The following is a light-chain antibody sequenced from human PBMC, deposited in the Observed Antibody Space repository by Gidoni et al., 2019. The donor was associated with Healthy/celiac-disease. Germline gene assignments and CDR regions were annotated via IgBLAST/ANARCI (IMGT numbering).Light chain of an antibody. V-gene: IGKV1-39*01. CDR1: QSISSY. CDR2: AAS. CDR3: QQSYSTPRT. Sequence: EIQMTQSPSSLSASVGDRVTITCRASQSISSYLNWYQQKPGKAPQLLIYAASSLQSGVPSRFSSSGAGTEFTLTIISLQPADFATYYCQQSYSTPRTFGQGTRLEIK. J-gene: IGKJ5*01.